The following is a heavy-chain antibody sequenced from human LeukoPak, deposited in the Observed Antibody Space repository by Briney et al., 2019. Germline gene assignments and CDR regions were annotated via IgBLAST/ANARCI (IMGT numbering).Heavy chain of an antibody. CDR3: AREGGVYDYVWGSPDR. D-gene: IGHD3-16*01. J-gene: IGHJ5*02. CDR2: IYHSGST. CDR1: GGSISSGGYY. V-gene: IGHV4-30-2*01. Sequence: SSETLSLTCTVSGGSISSGGYYWSWIRQPPGKGLEWIGYIYHSGSTYYNPSLKSRVTISVDRSKNQFSLKLSSVTAADTAVYYCAREGGVYDYVWGSPDRWGQGTLVTVSS.